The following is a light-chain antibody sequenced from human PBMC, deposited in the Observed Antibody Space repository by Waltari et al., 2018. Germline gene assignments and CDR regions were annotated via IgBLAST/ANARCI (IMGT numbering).Light chain of an antibody. CDR3: LLAYGDAQV. J-gene: IGLJ1*01. CDR1: TGPVTSDHY. V-gene: IGLV7-46*01. Sequence: QAVVTQEPSLTVSPGGTVTLTCYSSTGPVTSDHYPYWFQQKPGQAPRTLIYDTTKKYSWTPARFSGSLLGGKAALTLSGAQPEDEAEYYCLLAYGDAQVFGTGTKVTVL. CDR2: DTT.